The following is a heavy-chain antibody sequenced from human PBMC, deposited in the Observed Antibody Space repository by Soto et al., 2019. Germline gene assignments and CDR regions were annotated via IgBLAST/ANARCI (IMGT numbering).Heavy chain of an antibody. Sequence: QVQLQESGPGLVKPSQTLSLTCTVSGGSIRSGDYYWSWIRQPPGKGLEWIGYIYYSGSTYYNPSLKRRITLSVDTSKNQFSLELSSVTASDTAVYYCAGYPDLGYCSSTSCYAAFDYWGQGALVTVAA. CDR1: GGSIRSGDYY. V-gene: IGHV4-30-4*01. CDR3: AGYPDLGYCSSTSCYAAFDY. D-gene: IGHD2-2*01. J-gene: IGHJ4*02. CDR2: IYYSGST.